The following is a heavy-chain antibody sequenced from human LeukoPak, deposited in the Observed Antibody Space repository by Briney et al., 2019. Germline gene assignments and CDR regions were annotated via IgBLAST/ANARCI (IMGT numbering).Heavy chain of an antibody. J-gene: IGHJ4*02. D-gene: IGHD2-2*01. CDR1: GGSISSYY. CDR3: ARECSGTSCPFDY. V-gene: IGHV4-59*12. CDR2: IYYSGST. Sequence: SETLSLTCTVSGGSISSYYWSWIRQPPGKGLEWIGYIYYSGSTNYNPSLKSRVTMSVDTSKNQLSLKLSSVTAADTAVYYCARECSGTSCPFDYWGQGTLVTVSS.